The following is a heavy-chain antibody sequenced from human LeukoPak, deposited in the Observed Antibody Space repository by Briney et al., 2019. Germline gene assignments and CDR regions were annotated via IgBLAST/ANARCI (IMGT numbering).Heavy chain of an antibody. CDR1: GFTFSSYW. D-gene: IGHD2-2*01. CDR3: ARAYCSSTSCYGFDY. V-gene: IGHV3-7*01. J-gene: IGHJ4*02. CDR2: IKQDGSEK. Sequence: GGSLRLSCAASGFTFSSYWMSWVRQAPGKGLEWVANIKQDGSEKYYVDSVKGRFTISRDNAKNSLYLQMNSLRAEDTAVYYCARAYCSSTSCYGFDYWGQGTLVTVSS.